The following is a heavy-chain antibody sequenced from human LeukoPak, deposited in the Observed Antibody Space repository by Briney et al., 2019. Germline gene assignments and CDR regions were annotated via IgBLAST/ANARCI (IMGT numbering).Heavy chain of an antibody. CDR3: ARDSGGQQLVY. D-gene: IGHD6-13*01. Sequence: PGGSLRLSCAASGFTFSSYSMNWVRQAPGKGLEWVSSISSSSYIYYADSVKGRFTISRDNAKNSLYLQMNSLRAEDTAVYYCARDSGGQQLVYWGQGTLVTVSS. CDR2: ISSSSYI. J-gene: IGHJ4*02. V-gene: IGHV3-21*01. CDR1: GFTFSSYS.